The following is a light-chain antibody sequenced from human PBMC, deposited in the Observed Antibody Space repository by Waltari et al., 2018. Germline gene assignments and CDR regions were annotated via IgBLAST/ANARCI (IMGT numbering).Light chain of an antibody. V-gene: IGLV2-11*01. CDR1: RSDVGGYNY. CDR3: CSYAGSYTFEV. Sequence: QSALTQPRSVSGSPVQSVTISCTGTRSDVGGYNYVSWYQQHPGKAPKLMIDDVSNRPSGVPDRFSGSKSGNTASLTISGLQAEDEADYYCCSYAGSYTFEVFGTGTKVTVL. CDR2: DVS. J-gene: IGLJ1*01.